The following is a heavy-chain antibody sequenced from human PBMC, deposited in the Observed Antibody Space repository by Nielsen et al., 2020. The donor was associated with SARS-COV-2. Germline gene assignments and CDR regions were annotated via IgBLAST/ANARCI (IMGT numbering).Heavy chain of an antibody. V-gene: IGHV4-39*07. CDR1: GGSISSSSYY. J-gene: IGHJ5*02. CDR3: ARVAIVVVPAGWFDP. D-gene: IGHD2-2*01. Sequence: SETLSLTCTVSGGSISSSSYYWGWIRQPPGKGLEWIGSIYYSGSTYYNPSLKSRVTISVDTSKNQFSLKLSSVTAADTAVYYCARVAIVVVPAGWFDPWGQGTLVTVSS. CDR2: IYYSGST.